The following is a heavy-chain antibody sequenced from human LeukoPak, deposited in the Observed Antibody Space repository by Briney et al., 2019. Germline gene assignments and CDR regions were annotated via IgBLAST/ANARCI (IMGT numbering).Heavy chain of an antibody. D-gene: IGHD3-3*01. CDR3: ARDPGAIFGVVIAYYFDY. Sequence: PSETLSLTCTVSGGSISSSSYYWGWIRQPPGKGLEWIGSIYYSGSTYYNPSLKSRVTISVDTSKNQFSLKLSSVTAADTAVYYCARDPGAIFGVVIAYYFDYWGQGTLVTVSS. V-gene: IGHV4-39*07. CDR2: IYYSGST. J-gene: IGHJ4*02. CDR1: GGSISSSSYY.